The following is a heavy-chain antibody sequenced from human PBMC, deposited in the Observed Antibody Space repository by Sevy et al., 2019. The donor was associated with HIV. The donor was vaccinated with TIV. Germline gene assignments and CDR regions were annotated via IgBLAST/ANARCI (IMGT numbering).Heavy chain of an antibody. CDR2: IKSKTDGWTA. Sequence: GGSLRLSCAASGFTFSDAWMSWVRQAPGKGLEWVGRIKSKTDGWTADYAAPVKGRFIISRDDSKNTLYLQTNSLKTVDTAVYYCTSISGRSETGYYFDFWGQGTLVTVSS. CDR3: TSISGRSETGYYFDF. CDR1: GFTFSDAW. V-gene: IGHV3-15*01. J-gene: IGHJ4*02. D-gene: IGHD1-26*01.